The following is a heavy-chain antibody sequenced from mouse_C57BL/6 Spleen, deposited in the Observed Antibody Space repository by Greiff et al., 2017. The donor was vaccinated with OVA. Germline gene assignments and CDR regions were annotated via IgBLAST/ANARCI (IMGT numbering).Heavy chain of an antibody. Sequence: EVMLVESGGGLVQPGGSLSLSCAASGFTFTDYYMSWVRQPPGKALEWLGFIRNKANGYTTEYSASVKGRFTISRDNSQSILYLQMNALRAEDSATYYCARDYYYGSSYWYFDVWGTGTTVTVSS. D-gene: IGHD1-1*01. J-gene: IGHJ1*03. CDR2: IRNKANGYTT. CDR1: GFTFTDYY. V-gene: IGHV7-3*01. CDR3: ARDYYYGSSYWYFDV.